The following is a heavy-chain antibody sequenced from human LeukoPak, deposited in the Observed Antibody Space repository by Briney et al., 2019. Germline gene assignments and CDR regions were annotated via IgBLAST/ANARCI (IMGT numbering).Heavy chain of an antibody. Sequence: PGGSLRLSCAASGFTFSSYGMHWVRQAPGKGLEWVAVISYDGSNKYYADSVKGRFTISRDNSKNTLYLQMNSLRAEDTAVCYCAREGYSYGSFDYWGQGTLVTVSS. CDR1: GFTFSSYG. J-gene: IGHJ4*02. CDR2: ISYDGSNK. D-gene: IGHD5-18*01. CDR3: AREGYSYGSFDY. V-gene: IGHV3-30*03.